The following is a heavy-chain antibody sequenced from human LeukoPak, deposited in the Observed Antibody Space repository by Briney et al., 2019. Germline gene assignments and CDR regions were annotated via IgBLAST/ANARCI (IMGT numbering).Heavy chain of an antibody. J-gene: IGHJ4*02. CDR2: ISRSGDYI. V-gene: IGHV3-21*01. CDR3: ARDRGIDY. D-gene: IGHD3-10*01. CDR1: GFNFSYYT. Sequence: EGSLRLSCAASGFNFSYYTMNWVRQAPGKGLEWVSSISRSGDYIYYTDSVKGRFTMSRDNAKNSLYLQMNSLRAEDTAVYYCARDRGIDYWGQGTLVTVSS.